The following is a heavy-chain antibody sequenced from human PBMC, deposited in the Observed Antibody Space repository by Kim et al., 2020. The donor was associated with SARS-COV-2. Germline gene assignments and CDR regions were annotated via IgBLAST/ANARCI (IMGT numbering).Heavy chain of an antibody. CDR2: R. J-gene: IGHJ4*02. D-gene: IGHD1-26*01. Sequence: RNSVDSVKDRFTISRDNAKNSVYLQLNSLRAEDAAMYYCARGVGTGRHDCWGQGTLVTVSS. V-gene: IGHV3-7*01. CDR3: ARGVGTGRHDC.